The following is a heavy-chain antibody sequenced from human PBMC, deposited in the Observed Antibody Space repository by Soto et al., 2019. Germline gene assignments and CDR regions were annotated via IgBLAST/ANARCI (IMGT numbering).Heavy chain of an antibody. CDR1: GFTFSSYA. V-gene: IGHV3-23*01. J-gene: IGHJ4*02. Sequence: EVQLLESGGGLVQPGGSLRLSCAASGFTFSSYAMSWVRQAPGKGLEWVSAISGSGGSTYYADSVKGRFTISRDNSKNPLYLQMNSLRAEDTAVYYCAKGPRYGEGLSDYWGQGTLVTVSS. CDR2: ISGSGGST. D-gene: IGHD3-10*01. CDR3: AKGPRYGEGLSDY.